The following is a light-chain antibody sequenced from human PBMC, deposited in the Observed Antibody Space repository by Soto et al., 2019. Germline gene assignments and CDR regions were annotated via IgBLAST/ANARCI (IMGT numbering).Light chain of an antibody. Sequence: ENVLTQSPATLSLSPGEGATLSCRASLSVSSYLAWYQQKPGQTPRLLTYDASNRATGIPARFSGSGSGTDFTLSISSLEPEDFAVYYCQQYNNWPLSFGQGTRLEIK. CDR3: QQYNNWPLS. J-gene: IGKJ5*01. CDR2: DAS. CDR1: LSVSSY. V-gene: IGKV3-11*01.